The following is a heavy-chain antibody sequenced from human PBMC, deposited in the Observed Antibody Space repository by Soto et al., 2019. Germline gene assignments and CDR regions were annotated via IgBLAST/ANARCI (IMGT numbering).Heavy chain of an antibody. J-gene: IGHJ6*02. CDR3: ARAIGCSSTSCYLGGYYYYGMDV. D-gene: IGHD2-2*01. V-gene: IGHV4-39*01. CDR1: GGSISSSSYY. Sequence: SETLSLACTVSGGSISSSSYYWGWIRQPPGKGLEWIGSIYYSGSTYYNPSLKSRVTISVDTSKNQFSLKLSSVTAADTAVYYCARAIGCSSTSCYLGGYYYYGMDVWGQGTTVTVSS. CDR2: IYYSGST.